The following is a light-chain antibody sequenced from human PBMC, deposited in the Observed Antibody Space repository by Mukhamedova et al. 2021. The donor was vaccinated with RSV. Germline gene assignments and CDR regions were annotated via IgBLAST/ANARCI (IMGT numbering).Light chain of an antibody. J-gene: IGKJ4*01. V-gene: IGKV2-29*03. Sequence: WYLQKPGQSPQLLINEVSSRFSGVPDRFSGSGSGTEFSLKISRVEAEDVGVYYCMQGIHLQTFGGVTKVEIK. CDR2: EVS. CDR3: MQGIHLQT.